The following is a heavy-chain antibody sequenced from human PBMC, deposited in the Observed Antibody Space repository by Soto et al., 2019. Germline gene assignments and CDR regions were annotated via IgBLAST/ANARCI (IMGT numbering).Heavy chain of an antibody. V-gene: IGHV1-69*13. CDR1: GGTFSSYA. CDR2: IIPIFGTA. CDR3: GSRVVPATNYYYYGMDV. D-gene: IGHD2-2*01. Sequence: GDSVKVSCKASGGTFSSYAISWVRQAPGQGLEWMGGIIPIFGTANYAQKFQGRVTITADESTSTAYMELSSLRSEDTAVYYCGSRVVPATNYYYYGMDVWGQGTTVTVSS. J-gene: IGHJ6*02.